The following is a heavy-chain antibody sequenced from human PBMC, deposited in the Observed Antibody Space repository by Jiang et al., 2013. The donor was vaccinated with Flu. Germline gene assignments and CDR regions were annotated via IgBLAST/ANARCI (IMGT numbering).Heavy chain of an antibody. CDR1: GFTVSSNY. CDR3: ARGSQFGERVPIGVY. Sequence: VQLLESGGGLIQPGGSLRLSCAASGFTVSSNYMGWVRQAPGKGLEWVSVVYSGSFTYYADSVKGRFTISRDNSKNTVYLQMNSLRAEDTAVYYCARGSQFGERVPIGVYWGQGTLVTVSS. D-gene: IGHD3-10*01. V-gene: IGHV3-53*01. CDR2: VYSGSFT. J-gene: IGHJ4*02.